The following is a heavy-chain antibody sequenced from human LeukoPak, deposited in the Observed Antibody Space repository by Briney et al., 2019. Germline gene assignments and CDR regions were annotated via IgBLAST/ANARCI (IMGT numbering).Heavy chain of an antibody. CDR2: IRGNGET. J-gene: IGHJ4*02. V-gene: IGHV3-23*01. Sequence: PGGSLRLSCAASGVRFSSFAMSWGRQGPEGGVEWGSRIRGNGETFYADSVTGRFPLSRDSSSNTVYFQLNNLRVEDTAIYYCAKASWVSSTDAVRWGQGTLVTVSS. CDR3: AKASWVSSTDAVR. D-gene: IGHD3-16*01. CDR1: GVRFSSFA.